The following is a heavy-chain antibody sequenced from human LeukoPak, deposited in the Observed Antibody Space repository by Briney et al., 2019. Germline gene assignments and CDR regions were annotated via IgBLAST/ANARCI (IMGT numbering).Heavy chain of an antibody. CDR1: GFTFSSYE. Sequence: GGSLRLSCAASGFTFSSYEVNWVRQAPGKGLEWVGYISCSGRTIYYTDSVKGRCILSRNSDKNSLYLQRNSLRPEDTAVYYCAELGITMIGCIWGNGATVTTSS. J-gene: IGHJ6*04. D-gene: IGHD3-10*02. CDR3: AELGITMIGCI. V-gene: IGHV3-48*03. CDR2: ISCSGRTI.